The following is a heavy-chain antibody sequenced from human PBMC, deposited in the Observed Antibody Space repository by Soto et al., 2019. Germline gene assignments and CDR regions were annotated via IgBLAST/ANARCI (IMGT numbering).Heavy chain of an antibody. J-gene: IGHJ4*02. D-gene: IGHD5-18*01. CDR2: ISGSGDST. Sequence: GGSLSLSCAASGFPFSSYAMSWVRQAPGKGLEWVSAISGSGDSTYDADSVKGRFTISRDNSKNTLYLQMNSLRAEDTAVYYCAKGIYSYGYNSFDYWSQGTLVTVSS. V-gene: IGHV3-23*01. CDR3: AKGIYSYGYNSFDY. CDR1: GFPFSSYA.